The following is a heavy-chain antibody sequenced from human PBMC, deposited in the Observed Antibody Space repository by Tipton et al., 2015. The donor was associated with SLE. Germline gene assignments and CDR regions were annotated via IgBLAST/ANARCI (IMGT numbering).Heavy chain of an antibody. Sequence: TLSLTCTVSGGSISSGSYYWSWIRQPAGKGLEWIGSIYHSGSTSYNPSLKSRVTISVDTSKNQFSLKLSSVTAADTAVYYCARDGSSWPFDYWGQGTLVTVSS. J-gene: IGHJ4*02. CDR1: GGSISSGSYY. D-gene: IGHD6-13*01. V-gene: IGHV4-39*07. CDR3: ARDGSSWPFDY. CDR2: IYHSGST.